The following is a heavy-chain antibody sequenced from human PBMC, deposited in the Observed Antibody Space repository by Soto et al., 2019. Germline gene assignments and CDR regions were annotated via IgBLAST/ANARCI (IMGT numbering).Heavy chain of an antibody. J-gene: IGHJ6*02. CDR2: ISSSSTI. CDR1: GFTFSSYS. V-gene: IGHV3-48*02. CDR3: ARPYSSSWYPYYYYGMDV. D-gene: IGHD6-13*01. Sequence: GGSLRLSCAASGFTFSSYSMNWVRQAPGKGLEWVSYISSSSTIYYADSVKGRFTISRDNAKNSLYLQMNSLRDEDTAVYYCARPYSSSWYPYYYYGMDVWGQGTTVTVSS.